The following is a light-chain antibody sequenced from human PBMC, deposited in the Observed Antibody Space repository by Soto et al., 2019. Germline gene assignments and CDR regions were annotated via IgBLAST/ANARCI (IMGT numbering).Light chain of an antibody. V-gene: IGKV1-5*03. Sequence: DIQMTQSPSTLSGSVGDIVTITCRASQTISSWLAWYQQKPGKAHKLLIYKASTLKSGVPSRFSGSGSGTKFTLTIASLQPADFATYYCQQYETFSGPFGPGTKVDI. J-gene: IGKJ1*01. CDR1: QTISSW. CDR3: QQYETFSGP. CDR2: KAS.